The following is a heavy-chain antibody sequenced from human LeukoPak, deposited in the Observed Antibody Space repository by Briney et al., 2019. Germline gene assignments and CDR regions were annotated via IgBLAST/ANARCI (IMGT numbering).Heavy chain of an antibody. J-gene: IGHJ4*02. CDR2: ISGSGGST. CDR1: GFTFSSYA. D-gene: IGHD6-13*01. V-gene: IGHV3-23*01. CDR3: AKCLGSGRYASSD. Sequence: GGSLRLSCAASGFTFSSYARNWVRQAPGKGLEWVSAISGSGGSTYYADSVTGRFTISRDNSKNTLYLQMNSLRAEDTAVYYCAKCLGSGRYASSDWGQGTLVTVSS.